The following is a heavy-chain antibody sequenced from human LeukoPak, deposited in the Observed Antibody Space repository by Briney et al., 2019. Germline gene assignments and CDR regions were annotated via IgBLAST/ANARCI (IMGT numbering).Heavy chain of an antibody. V-gene: IGHV1-24*01. J-gene: IGHJ6*02. Sequence: ASVNVSCKVSGYTLTELSMHWVRQAPGKGLEWMGGFDPEDGETIYAQKFQGRVTMTEDTSTDTAYMELSSLRSEDTAVYYCATGGGSYPTNGYYYYYGMDVWGQGTTVTVSS. D-gene: IGHD1-26*01. CDR3: ATGGGSYPTNGYYYYYGMDV. CDR1: GYTLTELS. CDR2: FDPEDGET.